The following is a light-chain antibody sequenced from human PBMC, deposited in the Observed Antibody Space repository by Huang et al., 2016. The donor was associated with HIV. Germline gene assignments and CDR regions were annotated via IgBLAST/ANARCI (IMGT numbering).Light chain of an antibody. Sequence: DIVMTQSPDSLAVSLGERATINCKSSQNVLYSSNNKNYLAWYQKKPGQPPKLLMYWASTRESGVPDRFSGSGSGTEFTLTIGSLQAEDVAVYYCQQYYSRPPTFGQGTRLEIK. CDR3: QQYYSRPPT. CDR1: QNVLYSSNNKNY. V-gene: IGKV4-1*01. J-gene: IGKJ5*01. CDR2: WAS.